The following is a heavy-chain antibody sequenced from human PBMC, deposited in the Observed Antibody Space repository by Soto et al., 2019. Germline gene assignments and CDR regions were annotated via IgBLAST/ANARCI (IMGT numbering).Heavy chain of an antibody. D-gene: IGHD1-26*01. Sequence: EVQLVESGGGLVQPGGSLRLSCAASGFTFSSYWMHWVRQAPGKGLVWVSRINSDGSSTSYADSVKGRFTISRDNAKNALYLQMNSLRAEDTAVYYCASVSQWEPFNYWGQGTLVTVSS. CDR1: GFTFSSYW. V-gene: IGHV3-74*01. CDR2: INSDGSST. CDR3: ASVSQWEPFNY. J-gene: IGHJ4*02.